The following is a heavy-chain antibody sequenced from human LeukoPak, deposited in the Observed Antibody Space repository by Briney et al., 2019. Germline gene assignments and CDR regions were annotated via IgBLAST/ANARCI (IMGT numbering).Heavy chain of an antibody. CDR1: GYTFPNYD. D-gene: IGHD3/OR15-3a*01. J-gene: IGHJ3*02. CDR2: MNFNSGST. CDR3: AKVGLGNTAIHI. Sequence: ASVKVSCKASGYTFPNYDINWVRQATGQGLEWMGWMNFNSGSTGYAQKFQGRVTMTRNTAISTVYMELSSLKSEDTAIYYCAKVGLGNTAIHIWGQGTMATVSS. V-gene: IGHV1-8*01.